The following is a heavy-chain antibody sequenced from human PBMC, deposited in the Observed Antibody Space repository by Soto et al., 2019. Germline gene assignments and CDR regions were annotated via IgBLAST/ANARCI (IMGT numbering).Heavy chain of an antibody. D-gene: IGHD5-12*01. CDR2: IKHDGSAE. V-gene: IGHV3-7*01. J-gene: IGHJ5*02. CDR1: GFTFSNFW. Sequence: EVLVVESGGGLVQPGGSLRLSCEASGFTFSNFWMTWVRQAPGKGLEWVANIKHDGSAENYLDSVKGRFTISRDNTKNLVYLQMNRLRAEDTAVYYCARSGRDGYNPWGQGTLVTVSS. CDR3: ARSGRDGYNP.